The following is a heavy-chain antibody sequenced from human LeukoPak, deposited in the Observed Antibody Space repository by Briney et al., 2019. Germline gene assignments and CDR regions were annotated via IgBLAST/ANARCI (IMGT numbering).Heavy chain of an antibody. Sequence: SETLSLTCTVSGGSISSYYWSWIRQPPGKGLEWIGYIYYSGSTNYNPSLKSRVTISVDTSKNQFSLKLGSVTAADTAVYYCAREVVVPAADPYYYYYYMDVWGKGTTVTVSS. CDR2: IYYSGST. CDR1: GGSISSYY. D-gene: IGHD2-2*01. V-gene: IGHV4-59*01. CDR3: AREVVVPAADPYYYYYYMDV. J-gene: IGHJ6*03.